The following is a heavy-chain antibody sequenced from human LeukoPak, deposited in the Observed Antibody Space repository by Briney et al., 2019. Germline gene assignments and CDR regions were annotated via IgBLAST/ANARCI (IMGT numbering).Heavy chain of an antibody. CDR3: SRIRGLVVDY. CDR2: IYYSGNT. Sequence: PSETLSLTCSVSGGLLTNYYWSWIRQSPGKGLEWVGYIYYSGNTYYNPSLETRLSLSVDVSKNEFSMRLSSVTAADTAVYYCSRIRGLVVDYCGQGALIIVSS. CDR1: GGLLTNYY. V-gene: IGHV4-59*01. J-gene: IGHJ4*02. D-gene: IGHD3/OR15-3a*01.